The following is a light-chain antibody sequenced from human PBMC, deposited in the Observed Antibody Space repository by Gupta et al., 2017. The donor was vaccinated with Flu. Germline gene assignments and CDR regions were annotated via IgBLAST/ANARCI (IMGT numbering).Light chain of an antibody. CDR3: QQRSNCLIT. J-gene: IGKJ5*01. CDR2: DAS. V-gene: IGKV3-11*01. CDR1: QSVSSY. Sequence: EIVLTQSPATLSLSPGERATLSCRASQSVSSYLAWYQQKPGQAPRLLIYDASNRASGIPARFSGSGSGTEFTLTISSREPEDFAVYYCQQRSNCLITFGQGTQMEIK.